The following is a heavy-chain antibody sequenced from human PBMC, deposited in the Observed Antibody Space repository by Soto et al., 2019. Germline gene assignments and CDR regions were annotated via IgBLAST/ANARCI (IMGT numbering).Heavy chain of an antibody. CDR2: SNSDGITT. J-gene: IGHJ6*02. V-gene: IGHV3-74*01. Sequence: DPGKGLVWVSRSNSDGITTAYADSVKGRFTISRDNAKNTLYLQMNNLRVEDMAVYFCARRNSISSSGAMDVWGQGTMVTVSS. CDR3: ARRNSISSSGAMDV. D-gene: IGHD6-6*01.